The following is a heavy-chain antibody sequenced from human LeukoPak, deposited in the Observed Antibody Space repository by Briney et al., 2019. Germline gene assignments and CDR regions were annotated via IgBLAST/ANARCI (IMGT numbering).Heavy chain of an antibody. Sequence: GGSLRLSCAASGFTFGTYDMYWIRQAPGKGLECVSSISRGGAYTYYADSVKGRFTISRDDSKNTLYLQMNSLRAEDTAVYYCAKAAAAAPYFDYWGQGTLVTVSS. CDR3: AKAAAAAPYFDY. CDR1: GFTFGTYD. V-gene: IGHV3-23*01. CDR2: ISRGGAYT. D-gene: IGHD6-13*01. J-gene: IGHJ4*02.